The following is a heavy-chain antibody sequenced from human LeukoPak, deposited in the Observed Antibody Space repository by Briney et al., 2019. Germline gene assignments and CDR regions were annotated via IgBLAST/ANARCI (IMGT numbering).Heavy chain of an antibody. J-gene: IGHJ4*02. CDR3: ARGKRHGDHVLGFDY. D-gene: IGHD4-17*01. Sequence: GGSLRLSCAASGFTFSSYAMSWVRQAPGKGLEWVSAISSSGSTIYYADSLRGRFTISRDNAKNSLYLQMNSLRAEDTAVYYCARGKRHGDHVLGFDYWGRGTLVTVSS. CDR2: ISSSGSTI. CDR1: GFTFSSYA. V-gene: IGHV3-21*04.